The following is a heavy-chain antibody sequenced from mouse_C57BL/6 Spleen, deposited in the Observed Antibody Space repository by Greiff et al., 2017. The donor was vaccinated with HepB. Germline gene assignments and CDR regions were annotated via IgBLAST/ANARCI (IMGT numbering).Heavy chain of an antibody. CDR3: ARGGDYYWYGNGGYAMDY. CDR1: GYTFTSYW. D-gene: IGHD2-10*02. Sequence: QVHVKQPGTELVKPGASVKLSCKASGYTFTSYWMHWVKQRPGQGLEWIGNINPSNGGTNYNEKFKSKATLTVDKSSSTAYMQLSSLTSEDSAVYYCARGGDYYWYGNGGYAMDYWGQGTSVTVSS. J-gene: IGHJ4*01. V-gene: IGHV1-53*01. CDR2: INPSNGGT.